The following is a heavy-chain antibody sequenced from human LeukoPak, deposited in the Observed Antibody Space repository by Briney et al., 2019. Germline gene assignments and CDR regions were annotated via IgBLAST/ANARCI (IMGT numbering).Heavy chain of an antibody. V-gene: IGHV4-39*07. D-gene: IGHD2-15*01. CDR2: INHSGST. CDR3: ARGDVVVVAAPFDY. Sequence: PSETLSLTCTVSGGSISSSSYYWGWIRQPPGKGLEWIGEINHSGSTNYNPSLKSRVTISVDTSKNQFSLKLSSVTAADTAVYYCARGDVVVVAAPFDYWGQGTLVTVSS. CDR1: GGSISSSSYY. J-gene: IGHJ4*02.